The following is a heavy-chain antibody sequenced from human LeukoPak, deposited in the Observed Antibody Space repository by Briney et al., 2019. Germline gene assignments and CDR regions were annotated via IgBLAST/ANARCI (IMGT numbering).Heavy chain of an antibody. CDR1: GGSISTYY. V-gene: IGHV4-4*07. Sequence: PSETLSLTCTVSGGSISTYYWSWIRQPAGKGLEWIGRMYTSGNTNYNPSLKSRVTMSVDTSKKQFSLRLSSVTAADTAVYYCAREPVTGTSNFFDSWGQGTLATVSS. D-gene: IGHD6-19*01. J-gene: IGHJ4*02. CDR2: MYTSGNT. CDR3: AREPVTGTSNFFDS.